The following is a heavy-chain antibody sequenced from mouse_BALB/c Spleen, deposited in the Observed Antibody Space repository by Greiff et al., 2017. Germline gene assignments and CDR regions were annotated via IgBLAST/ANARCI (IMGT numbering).Heavy chain of an antibody. J-gene: IGHJ3*01. D-gene: IGHD3-1*01. Sequence: VKLVESGPGLVAPSQSLSITCTVSGFSLTSYGVHWVRQPPGKGLEWLGVIWAGGSTNYNSALMSRLSISKDNSKSQVFLKMNSLQTDDTAMYYCARDRGAWFAYWGQGTLSLSLQ. CDR2: IWAGGST. CDR1: GFSLTSYG. CDR3: ARDRGAWFAY. V-gene: IGHV2-9*02.